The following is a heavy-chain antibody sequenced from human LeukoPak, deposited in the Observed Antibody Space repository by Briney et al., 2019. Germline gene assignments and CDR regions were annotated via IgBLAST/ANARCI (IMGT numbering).Heavy chain of an antibody. CDR1: GFTFSSYW. J-gene: IGHJ4*02. Sequence: GGSLRLSCAASGFTFSSYWMHWVRQAPGKGLVWVSRINADGSSTSYADSVKGRFTISRDNAKNTLYLQMNSLRAEDTAVYYCARDKPYSSSSGVWDYWGQGTLVTVSS. CDR3: ARDKPYSSSSGVWDY. CDR2: INADGSST. V-gene: IGHV3-74*01. D-gene: IGHD6-6*01.